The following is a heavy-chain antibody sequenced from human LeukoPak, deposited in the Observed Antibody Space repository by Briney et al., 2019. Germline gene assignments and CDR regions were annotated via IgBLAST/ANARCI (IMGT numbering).Heavy chain of an antibody. CDR1: GFTFSSYG. CDR2: IWYGGSNK. V-gene: IGHV3-30*02. Sequence: GGSLRFSCAASGFTFSSYGMHWVRQAPGKGLEWVAVIWYGGSNKYYADSVKGRFTISRDNSKNTLYLQMNSLRAEDTAVYYCAKEDRAYCGGDCSGYFDYWGQGTLVTVSS. CDR3: AKEDRAYCGGDCSGYFDY. D-gene: IGHD2-21*02. J-gene: IGHJ4*02.